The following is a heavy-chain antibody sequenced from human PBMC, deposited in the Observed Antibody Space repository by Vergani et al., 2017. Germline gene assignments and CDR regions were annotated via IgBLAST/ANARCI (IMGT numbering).Heavy chain of an antibody. J-gene: IGHJ6*03. CDR1: GGSIRAFY. D-gene: IGHD3-3*01. Sequence: QVQLQESGPGLVKSSETLSLTCTIPGGSIRAFYWSWIRLAPGKGLEWIGYIDYTGKTRYNVALNSRPTLTVDTAQNQFSLRLSSVTSADTALYFCARERVKYMDAWGQGTTVIVSS. V-gene: IGHV4-59*01. CDR2: IDYTGKT. CDR3: ARERVKYMDA.